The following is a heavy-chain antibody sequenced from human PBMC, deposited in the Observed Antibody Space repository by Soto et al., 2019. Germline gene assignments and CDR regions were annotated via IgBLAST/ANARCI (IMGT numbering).Heavy chain of an antibody. CDR1: GFPVSNNY. V-gene: IGHV3-53*01. J-gene: IGHJ4*02. Sequence: GGSLRLSSAASGFPVSNNYMTWVRQAPGKGLEWVSFIYSSGSTYYADSVKGRFTISRDNFKNTLYLQMNSLRAEDTAVYYCARGYSYTQPVFDYWGLGTLVTV. CDR2: IYSSGST. CDR3: ARGYSYTQPVFDY. D-gene: IGHD5-18*01.